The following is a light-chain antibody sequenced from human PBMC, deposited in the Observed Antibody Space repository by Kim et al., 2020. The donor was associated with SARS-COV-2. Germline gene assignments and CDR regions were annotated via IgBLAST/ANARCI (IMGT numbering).Light chain of an antibody. Sequence: GQRFPSSCSGSSSTVGRHFVNWYQQLPGTAPKVFIYNDNQRPSGVPDRFSGSRSGTSASLAISGLQSEDEADYYCATWDVTLNGWVFGGGTQLTVL. J-gene: IGLJ3*02. CDR2: NDN. CDR1: SSTVGRHF. V-gene: IGLV1-44*01. CDR3: ATWDVTLNGWV.